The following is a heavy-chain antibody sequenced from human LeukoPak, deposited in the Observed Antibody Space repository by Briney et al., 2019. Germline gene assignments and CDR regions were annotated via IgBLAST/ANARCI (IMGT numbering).Heavy chain of an antibody. D-gene: IGHD3-9*01. J-gene: IGHJ6*03. V-gene: IGHV4-34*01. CDR2: INHGGST. Sequence: PSETLSLTCAVYGGSLSAYYWTWIRQPPGKGLEWIGEINHGGSTNYNPSLKSRVTISVDTSKNQFSLKLSSVTAADTAVYYCARGVLYYDILTGYLDYYMDVWGKGTTVTISS. CDR1: GGSLSAYY. CDR3: ARGVLYYDILTGYLDYYMDV.